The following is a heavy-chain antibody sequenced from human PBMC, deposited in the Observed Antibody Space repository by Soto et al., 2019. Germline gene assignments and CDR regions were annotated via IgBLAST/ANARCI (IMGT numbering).Heavy chain of an antibody. CDR2: MNPNTGGS. CDR1: GYTFTSND. D-gene: IGHD6-13*01. Sequence: GASVKVSCKASGYTFTSNDINWVRQASGQGLEWMGRMNPNTGGSGYAQDFQGRITMTRDTATSTAYMELTSLRSDDTAVYYCARGGPAAGYDLWGQGTLVTVSS. V-gene: IGHV1-8*01. J-gene: IGHJ4*02. CDR3: ARGGPAAGYDL.